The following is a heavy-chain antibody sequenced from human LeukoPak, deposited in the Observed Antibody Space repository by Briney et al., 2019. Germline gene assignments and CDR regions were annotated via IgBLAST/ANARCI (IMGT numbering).Heavy chain of an antibody. CDR1: GFTFSSYG. CDR2: ISYDGTNK. D-gene: IGHD3-9*01. V-gene: IGHV3-30*18. Sequence: GGSLRLSCAASGFTFSSYGMHWVRQAPGKGLEWVAVISYDGTNKYYADSVKGRFTISRDNSKNTLYLQMNSLRPEDTAVYYCTKVTGFVWLFPFDSWGQGTLVTVSS. J-gene: IGHJ4*02. CDR3: TKVTGFVWLFPFDS.